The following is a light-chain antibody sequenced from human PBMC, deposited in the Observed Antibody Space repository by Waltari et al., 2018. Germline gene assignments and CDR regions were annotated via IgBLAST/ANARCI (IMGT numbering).Light chain of an antibody. CDR1: STDIGSYDF. CDR2: EVN. V-gene: IGLV2-23*02. J-gene: IGLJ1*01. CDR3: SSYAGDSRV. Sequence: QSALTQPASVSGSPGQSTPISCTGTSTDIGSYDFASSYQQYPGKAPKLLIYEVNKRPSGFSNRFSGSKSGNTASLTISGLQADDETDYYCSSYAGDSRVFGTGTRVTVL.